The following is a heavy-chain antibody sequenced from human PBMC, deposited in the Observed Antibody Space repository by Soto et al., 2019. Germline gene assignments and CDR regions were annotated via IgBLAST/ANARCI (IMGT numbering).Heavy chain of an antibody. J-gene: IGHJ6*02. Sequence: PGGSLRLSCAASGFTFSSYAMSWVRQAPGKGLEWVSAISGSGGSTYYADSVKGRFTISRDNSKNTLYLQMNSLRAEDTAVYYCAKEVFDSSGWSPLGYYYYGMDVWGQGTTVTV. D-gene: IGHD6-19*01. CDR2: ISGSGGST. V-gene: IGHV3-23*01. CDR3: AKEVFDSSGWSPLGYYYYGMDV. CDR1: GFTFSSYA.